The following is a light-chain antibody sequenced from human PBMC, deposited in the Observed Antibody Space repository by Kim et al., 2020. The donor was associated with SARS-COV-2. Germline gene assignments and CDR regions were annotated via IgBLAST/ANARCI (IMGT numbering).Light chain of an antibody. J-gene: IGKJ2*01. CDR3: QLSDTTPD. CDR1: QSISTF. CDR2: AAS. V-gene: IGKV1-39*01. Sequence: DIQMTQSPSYLSASVGDRVTITCRTSQSISTFLNWYQHKPGKAPKLLIYAASNLESGVPSRFSGSGSGTDFTLTIDSLQPEDFATYYCQLSDTTPDFGGGTKLEI.